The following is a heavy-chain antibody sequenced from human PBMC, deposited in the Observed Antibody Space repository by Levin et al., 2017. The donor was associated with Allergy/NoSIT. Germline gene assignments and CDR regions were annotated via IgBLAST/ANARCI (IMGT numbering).Heavy chain of an antibody. Sequence: EASVKVSCKSSGYTFNTHGIAWVRQAPGQGLEWMGWINTYSGNTNYAEKFQGRVTMTTDTSTTTAYIDLRSLTYDDAAVYYCAKDGAAADFPNWFDPWGQGTLVTVS. CDR3: AKDGAAADFPNWFDP. CDR2: INTYSGNT. D-gene: IGHD6-13*01. CDR1: GYTFNTHG. J-gene: IGHJ5*02. V-gene: IGHV1-18*01.